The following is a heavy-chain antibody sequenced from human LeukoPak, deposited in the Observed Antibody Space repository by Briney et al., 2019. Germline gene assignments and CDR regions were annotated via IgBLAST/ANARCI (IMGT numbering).Heavy chain of an antibody. J-gene: IGHJ4*02. CDR1: GFTFSSYA. CDR2: ISGSGGST. D-gene: IGHD5-24*01. Sequence: GGSLRLSCAASGFTFSSYAMSWVRQAPGKGLEWVSAISGSGGSTYYADSVKGRFTIPRDNSKNTLYLQMNSLRAEDTAVYYCAKAWKVEMATIYDYWGQGTLVTVSS. V-gene: IGHV3-23*01. CDR3: AKAWKVEMATIYDY.